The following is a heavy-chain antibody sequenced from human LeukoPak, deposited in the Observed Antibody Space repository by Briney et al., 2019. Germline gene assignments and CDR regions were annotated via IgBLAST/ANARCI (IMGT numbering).Heavy chain of an antibody. CDR3: ARGYYDSSAYYSGSLWDYFDS. CDR1: GFTFSSYA. Sequence: PGGSLRLSCAASGFTFSSYAMHWVRQAPGKGLEYVSAITSNGVSTYYADSVKGRFTISRDNSKNTVYLQMGSLRAEDMAVYYCARGYYDSSAYYSGSLWDYFDSWGQGTLVTVSS. CDR2: ITSNGVST. V-gene: IGHV3-64*02. J-gene: IGHJ4*02. D-gene: IGHD3-22*01.